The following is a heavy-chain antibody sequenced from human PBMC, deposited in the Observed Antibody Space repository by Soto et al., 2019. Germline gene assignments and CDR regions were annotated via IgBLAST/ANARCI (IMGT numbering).Heavy chain of an antibody. D-gene: IGHD3-9*01. CDR3: ASGLYYDILTGYFQH. Sequence: GGSLRLSCSASGFTFSNYEMNWVRQAPGKGLEWVSYISSSGSTIYYADSVKGRFTISRDNAKNSLYLQMNSLRAEDTAVYYCASGLYYDILTGYFQHWGQGTLVAVSS. V-gene: IGHV3-48*03. CDR1: GFTFSNYE. CDR2: ISSSGSTI. J-gene: IGHJ1*01.